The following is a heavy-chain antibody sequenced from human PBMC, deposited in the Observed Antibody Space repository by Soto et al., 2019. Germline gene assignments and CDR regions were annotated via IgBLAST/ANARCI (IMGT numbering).Heavy chain of an antibody. J-gene: IGHJ6*02. CDR3: AKGIAVAGTGYYGMDV. V-gene: IGHV3-30*18. CDR2: ISYDGSNK. D-gene: IGHD6-19*01. CDR1: GFTFSSYG. Sequence: QVQLVESGGGVVQPGRSLRLSCAASGFTFSSYGMHWVRQAPGKGLEWVAVISYDGSNKYYADSVKGRFTISRDNSKNTLYLQMNSLRAEDTAVYYCAKGIAVAGTGYYGMDVWGQGTTVTVSS.